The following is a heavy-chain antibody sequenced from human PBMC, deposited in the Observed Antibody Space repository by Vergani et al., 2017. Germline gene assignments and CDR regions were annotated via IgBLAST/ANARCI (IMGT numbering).Heavy chain of an antibody. V-gene: IGHV3-21*02. J-gene: IGHJ6*02. CDR2: ISSSSSYI. D-gene: IGHD3-22*01. CDR3: ARDLTDLDSSGYYLLSGFGSIYYYGMDV. Sequence: EVQLVESGGGLVQPGGSLRLSCVASGVSVSDNYVSWVRQAPGKGLEWVSSISSSSSYIYYADSVKGRFTISRDNAKNSLYLQMNSLRAEDTAVYYCARDLTDLDSSGYYLLSGFGSIYYYGMDVWGQGTTVTVSS. CDR1: GVSVSDNY.